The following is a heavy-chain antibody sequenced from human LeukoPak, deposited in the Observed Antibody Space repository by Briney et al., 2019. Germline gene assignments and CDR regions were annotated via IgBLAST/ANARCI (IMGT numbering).Heavy chain of an antibody. CDR2: ISSGSTNI. J-gene: IGHJ5*02. Sequence: GGSLRLSCAASGFTFSDHSMNWVRQAPGKGLEWLSYISSGSTNIEYADSVKGRFTISRDNAKNSLYLQMNSLRDEDTAVYYCARGSGSGWPLDRWGQGALVTVSS. D-gene: IGHD6-19*01. V-gene: IGHV3-48*02. CDR3: ARGSGSGWPLDR. CDR1: GFTFSDHS.